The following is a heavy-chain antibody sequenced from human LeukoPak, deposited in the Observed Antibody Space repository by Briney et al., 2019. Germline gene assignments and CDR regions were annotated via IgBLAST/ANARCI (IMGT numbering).Heavy chain of an antibody. D-gene: IGHD3-10*01. CDR1: GFIFSLYS. J-gene: IGHJ4*02. V-gene: IGHV3-48*02. CDR3: AREKSGADF. CDR2: ISSSSGTI. Sequence: PGGSLRLSCAASGFIFSLYSMNWVRQAPGKGLEWIADISSSSGTISYADSVKGRFTISRDNAKNSVYLQMNSLRDEDTAVYYCAREKSGADFWGQGTLVTVS.